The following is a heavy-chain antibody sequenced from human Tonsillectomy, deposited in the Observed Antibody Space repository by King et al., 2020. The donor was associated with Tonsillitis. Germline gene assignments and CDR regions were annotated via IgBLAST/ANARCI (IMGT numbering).Heavy chain of an antibody. CDR1: VDSISDYY. CDR2: VSYSGST. CDR3: ARTFYASGSFPGCFDY. V-gene: IGHV4-59*01. J-gene: IGHJ4*02. D-gene: IGHD3-10*01. Sequence: QLQESGPGLVKPSETLSLTCTVSVDSISDYYGSWIRQPPGKGLEWIGYVSYSGSTNSNPSLKSRVTISVDTSKNQFSLRLSSVTAADTAVYYCARTFYASGSFPGCFDYWGQGTLVTVSS.